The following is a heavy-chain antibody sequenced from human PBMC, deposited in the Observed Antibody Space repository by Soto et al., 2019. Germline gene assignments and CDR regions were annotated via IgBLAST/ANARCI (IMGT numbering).Heavy chain of an antibody. V-gene: IGHV1-18*01. CDR2: ISAYNGDT. J-gene: IGHJ5*02. Sequence: ASVKVSCKASGYTFTNYDINWVRQAPGQGLEWMGWISAYNGDTNYAQKLQGRDTMTTDTSTSTAYMELRSLRSDDTAVYYCARSGLPDPVVVVGHTPFDPWGQGTLVTVSS. D-gene: IGHD2-15*01. CDR1: GYTFTNYD. CDR3: ARSGLPDPVVVVGHTPFDP.